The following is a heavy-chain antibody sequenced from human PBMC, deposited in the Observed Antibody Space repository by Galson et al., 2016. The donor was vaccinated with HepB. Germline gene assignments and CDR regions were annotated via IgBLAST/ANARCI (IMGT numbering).Heavy chain of an antibody. CDR2: IIPVLGDG. D-gene: IGHD6-13*01. CDR1: GGTFGSSP. J-gene: IGHJ3*02. CDR3: ARAPLSNTLTFDI. V-gene: IGHV1-69*06. Sequence: SVKVSCKASGGTFGSSPLTWFRQAPGQGPEWMGGIIPVLGDGNYAQKLKSRLTISLDTSLNQFSLKLSSVTTTDTGTYFCARAPLSNTLTFDIWGQGTVVTVSS.